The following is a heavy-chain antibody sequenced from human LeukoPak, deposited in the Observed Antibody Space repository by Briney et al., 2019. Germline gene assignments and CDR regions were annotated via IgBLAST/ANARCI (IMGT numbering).Heavy chain of an antibody. CDR2: ISYDGSNK. CDR1: GFTFSSYG. Sequence: GGSLRLSCAASGFTFSSYGMHWVRQAPGKGLEWVAVISYDGSNKYYADSVKGRITISRDNSKNTLYLQMNSLRAEDTAVYYCAKGGTDWSGYYSAYFDYWGQGTLVTVSS. D-gene: IGHD3-3*01. V-gene: IGHV3-30*18. CDR3: AKGGTDWSGYYSAYFDY. J-gene: IGHJ4*02.